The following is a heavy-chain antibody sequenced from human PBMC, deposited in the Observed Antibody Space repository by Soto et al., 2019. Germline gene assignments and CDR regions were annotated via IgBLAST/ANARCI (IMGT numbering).Heavy chain of an antibody. J-gene: IGHJ5*02. CDR3: ARGAQLPRNYGNWFDP. D-gene: IGHD4-4*01. CDR2: INHSGST. CDR1: GGSFSGYY. V-gene: IGHV4-34*01. Sequence: PSETLSLTCAVYGGSFSGYYWSWIRQPPGKGLEWIGEINHSGSTNYNPSLKSRVTISVDTSKNQFSLKLSSVTAADTAVYYCARGAQLPRNYGNWFDPWGQGTLVTVSS.